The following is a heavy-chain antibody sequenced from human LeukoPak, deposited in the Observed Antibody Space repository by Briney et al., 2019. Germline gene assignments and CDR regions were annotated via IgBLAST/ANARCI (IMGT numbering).Heavy chain of an antibody. Sequence: SQTLSLTCTVSGGSISSGDYYWSWIRQPPGKGLEWIGYIYYSGSTYYNPSLKSRVTISVDTSKNQFSLKLSSVTAADTAVYYCARDPASFKSDGSSIVAFDIWGQGTMVTVSS. CDR3: ARDPASFKSDGSSIVAFDI. D-gene: IGHD5-24*01. CDR1: GGSISSGDYY. J-gene: IGHJ3*02. V-gene: IGHV4-30-4*01. CDR2: IYYSGST.